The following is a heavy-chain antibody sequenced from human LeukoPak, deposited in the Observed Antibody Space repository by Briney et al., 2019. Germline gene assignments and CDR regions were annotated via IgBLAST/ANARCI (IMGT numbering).Heavy chain of an antibody. D-gene: IGHD3-10*01. CDR2: INHSGST. CDR1: GGSFSGYY. V-gene: IGHV4-34*01. CDR3: ARGPYGSGYYFDY. Sequence: SETLSLTCAVYGGSFSGYYWSWIRQPPGKGLEWIGEINHSGSTNYNPSLKSRVTISVDTSKNQFSLKLSSVTAADTAVYYCARGPYGSGYYFDYWGQGTLVTVSS. J-gene: IGHJ4*02.